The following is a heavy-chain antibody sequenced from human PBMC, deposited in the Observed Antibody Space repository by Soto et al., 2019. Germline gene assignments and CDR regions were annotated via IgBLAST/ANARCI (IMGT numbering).Heavy chain of an antibody. CDR2: IYNSGGI. CDR3: ARLVRVVVNEEVHWTFDL. V-gene: IGHV4-4*02. J-gene: IGHJ2*01. Sequence: SETLSLTCVVSGVSISSNVWWSWVRQSPGKRLEWIAEIYNSGGITYNPSFRSRVIISVEKSKNQFSLELTSLTAADTAMYYCARLVRVVVNEEVHWTFDLWGRGTQVTVSS. CDR1: GVSISSNVW. D-gene: IGHD2-2*01.